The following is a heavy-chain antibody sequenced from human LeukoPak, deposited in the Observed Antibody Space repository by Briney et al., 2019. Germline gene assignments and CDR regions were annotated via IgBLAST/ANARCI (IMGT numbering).Heavy chain of an antibody. Sequence: SETLSLTCTVSGGSMSSGSYYWSWIRQPAGKGLEWIGRIYTSGITNYNPSLESRVTVSMDLSKNQFSLRLSSLTAADTAMYYCAGVLKFGSGSFDSWGQGTLVTVSS. CDR1: GGSMSSGSYY. CDR3: AGVLKFGSGSFDS. V-gene: IGHV4-61*02. J-gene: IGHJ4*02. D-gene: IGHD6-19*01. CDR2: IYTSGIT.